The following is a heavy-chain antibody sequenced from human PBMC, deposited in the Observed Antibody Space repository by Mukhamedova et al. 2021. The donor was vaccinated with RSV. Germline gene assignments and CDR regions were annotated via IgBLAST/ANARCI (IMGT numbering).Heavy chain of an antibody. D-gene: IGHD2-2*01. CDR3: ARGCSSTSSTPDYYYYYMDV. Sequence: GQGLEWMGGIIPILGIANYAQKFPGRVTITADESTSTAYMELSSLRSEATAVYYCARGCSSTSSTPDYYYYYMDVWGQGTTVTVSS. V-gene: IGHV1-69*10. CDR2: IIPILGIA. J-gene: IGHJ6*03.